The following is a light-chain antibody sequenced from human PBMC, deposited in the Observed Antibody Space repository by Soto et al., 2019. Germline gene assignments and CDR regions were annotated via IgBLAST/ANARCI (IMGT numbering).Light chain of an antibody. V-gene: IGKV3-20*01. CDR3: QQYAASPIT. J-gene: IGKJ5*01. Sequence: EIVLTQSPGTLSLSPGERATLSCRASQSVGRDYLAWFQQKPGQAPRPLIYDASSRATGIPDRFSGSGSGTDFTLTISRLEPEDFAVYYCQQYAASPITFGQGTRLVIK. CDR1: QSVGRDY. CDR2: DAS.